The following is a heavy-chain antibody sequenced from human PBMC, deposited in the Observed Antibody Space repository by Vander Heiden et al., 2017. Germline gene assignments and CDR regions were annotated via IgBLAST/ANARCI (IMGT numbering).Heavy chain of an antibody. D-gene: IGHD3-10*01. V-gene: IGHV3-21*01. Sequence: EVQLVESGGGLVKPGGSLRLPCEASGFTFSSYSMNWVRQAPGKGLEWVSSISTTSNYIYYADSVKGRFTISRDNANNSLYLQMNSLRAEDTAVYYCTRDPSLLWFGELLHFDYWGQGTLVTVSS. CDR2: ISTTSNYI. CDR1: GFTFSSYS. J-gene: IGHJ4*02. CDR3: TRDPSLLWFGELLHFDY.